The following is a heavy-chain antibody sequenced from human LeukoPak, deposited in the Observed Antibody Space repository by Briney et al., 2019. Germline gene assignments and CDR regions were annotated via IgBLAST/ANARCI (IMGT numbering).Heavy chain of an antibody. D-gene: IGHD3-10*01. V-gene: IGHV4-39*07. J-gene: IGHJ6*02. Sequence: PSETLSLTCTVSGGSIGSTIYYWGWIRQPPGKGLEWIGSSYYSGSTYYNPSLKSRVTISVDTSKNQFSLKLSSVTAADTAVYYCASTRITMVRGVISAHRFYYGMDVWGQGTTVTVSS. CDR2: SYYSGST. CDR1: GGSIGSTIYY. CDR3: ASTRITMVRGVISAHRFYYGMDV.